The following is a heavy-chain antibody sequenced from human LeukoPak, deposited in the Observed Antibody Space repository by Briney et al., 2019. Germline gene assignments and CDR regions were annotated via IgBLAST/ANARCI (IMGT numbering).Heavy chain of an antibody. D-gene: IGHD3-22*01. CDR3: TTEAYYYDSGAIKYFDY. CDR1: GFTFSNAW. Sequence: GGSLRPSCAASGFTFSNAWMSWVRQAPGKGLEWVGRIKSKTDGGATHYAAPVKGRFTISRDDSKNTLYLQMNSLKTEDTAVYYCTTEAYYYDSGAIKYFDYWGQGTLVTVSS. CDR2: IKSKTDGGAT. J-gene: IGHJ4*02. V-gene: IGHV3-15*01.